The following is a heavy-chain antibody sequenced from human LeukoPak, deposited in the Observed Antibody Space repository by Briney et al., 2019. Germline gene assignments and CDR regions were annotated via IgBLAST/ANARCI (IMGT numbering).Heavy chain of an antibody. V-gene: IGHV1-2*02. D-gene: IGHD5-18*01. J-gene: IGHJ4*02. CDR1: GYTFTDYF. CDR2: INPNSGDT. Sequence: ASVKVSCKASGYTFTDYFMHWVRQAPGQGLEWMGWINPNSGDTNYAQKFQGRVTMTRDTSISTAYMELIRLTSNDTAVYYCVRRGSGYGYDNWGQGTLVTVSS. CDR3: VRRGSGYGYDN.